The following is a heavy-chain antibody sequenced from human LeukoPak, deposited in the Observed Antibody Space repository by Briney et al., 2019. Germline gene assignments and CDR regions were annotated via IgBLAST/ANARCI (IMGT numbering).Heavy chain of an antibody. CDR2: ISDSGGGT. CDR1: GFTFGSYV. J-gene: IGHJ4*02. D-gene: IGHD4-11*01. V-gene: IGHV3-23*01. CDR3: AKGMTTVTTRYFDY. Sequence: TGGSLRLSCAASGFTFGSYVMSWVRQAPGKGLEWVSVISDSGGGTYYADSVKGRFTISRDNSKNTLYLQMNSLRAEDTAVYYCAKGMTTVTTRYFDYWGQGTLVTVSS.